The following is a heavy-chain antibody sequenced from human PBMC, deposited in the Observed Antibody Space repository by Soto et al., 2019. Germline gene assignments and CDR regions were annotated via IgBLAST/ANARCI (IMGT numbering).Heavy chain of an antibody. CDR2: TYYRSKWYN. D-gene: IGHD6-6*01. Sequence: SQTLSLTCAISGDSVSSNSAAWNWIRQSPSRGLEWLGKTYYRSKWYNDYAVSVKSRITINPDTSKNQFSLQLNSVTPEDTAVYYCARVEGSRSSEFGWFDPWGQGTLVTVSS. J-gene: IGHJ5*02. V-gene: IGHV6-1*01. CDR1: GDSVSSNSAA. CDR3: ARVEGSRSSEFGWFDP.